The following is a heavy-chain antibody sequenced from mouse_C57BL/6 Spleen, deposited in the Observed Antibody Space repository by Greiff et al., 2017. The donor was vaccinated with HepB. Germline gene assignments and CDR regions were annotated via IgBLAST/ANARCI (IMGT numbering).Heavy chain of an antibody. V-gene: IGHV1-66*01. Sequence: VQLQQSGPELVKPGASVKISCKASGYSFTSYYIHWVKQRPGQGLEWIGWIYPGSGNTKYNEKFKSKATLTADTSSSTAYMQLSSLTSEDSAVYYCARDDEGYFDVWGTGTTVTVAS. CDR2: IYPGSGNT. CDR3: ARDDEGYFDV. D-gene: IGHD2-3*01. CDR1: GYSFTSYY. J-gene: IGHJ1*03.